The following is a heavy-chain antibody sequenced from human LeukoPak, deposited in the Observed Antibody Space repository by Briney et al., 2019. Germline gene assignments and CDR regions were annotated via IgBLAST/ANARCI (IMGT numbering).Heavy chain of an antibody. CDR1: GFTFSIYG. CDR2: ISGSGGRT. J-gene: IGHJ4*02. Sequence: GGSLRLSCAASGFTFSIYGMSWVRQAPGKGLEWVSAISGSGGRTYNADSMKGRFTISRDNSKNTLYLQMNSLRAEDTAVYYCARSYDILTGPTLDYWGQGTLVTVSS. CDR3: ARSYDILTGPTLDY. D-gene: IGHD3-9*01. V-gene: IGHV3-23*01.